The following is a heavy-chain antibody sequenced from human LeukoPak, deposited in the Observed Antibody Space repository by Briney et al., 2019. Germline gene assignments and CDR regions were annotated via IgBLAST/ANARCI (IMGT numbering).Heavy chain of an antibody. V-gene: IGHV1-69*13. CDR2: IIPIFGTA. Sequence: SVKVSCKASGGTFSSYAISWVRQAPGQALEWMGGIIPIFGTANYAQKFQGRVTITADESTSTAYMELSSLRSEDTAVYYCARGIECSGGSCSETPFAYWGQGTLVTVSS. D-gene: IGHD2-15*01. J-gene: IGHJ4*02. CDR3: ARGIECSGGSCSETPFAY. CDR1: GGTFSSYA.